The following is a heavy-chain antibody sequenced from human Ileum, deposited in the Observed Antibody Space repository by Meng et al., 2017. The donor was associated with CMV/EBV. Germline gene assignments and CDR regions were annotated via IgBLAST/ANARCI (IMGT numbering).Heavy chain of an antibody. CDR1: GGTFSNYA. CDR3: ASRYCNNTSCYSGIHYGRDV. D-gene: IGHD2-2*01. V-gene: IGHV1-69*05. J-gene: IGHJ6*02. CDR2: IVPIFGTE. Sequence: SVKVSCKASGGTFSNYAINWVRQAPGQGLEWMGGIVPIFGTEDYTQKFHGRVTITTDESTTTAYMEVRSLMSDDTAVYYCASRYCNNTSCYSGIHYGRDVWGQGTTVTVSS.